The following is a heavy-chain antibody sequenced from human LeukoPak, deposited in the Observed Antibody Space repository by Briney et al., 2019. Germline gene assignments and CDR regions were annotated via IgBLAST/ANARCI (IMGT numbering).Heavy chain of an antibody. D-gene: IGHD5-18*01. CDR2: ISGSGGST. CDR1: GFTFSSYA. Sequence: GGSLRLSCGASGFTFSSYAMGWVRQAPGKGLEWVSAISGSGGSTYYADSVKGRFTISRDNSKNTLYLQMNSLRAEDTAVYYCAKCVDGYSYGIDYWGQGTLVTVSS. J-gene: IGHJ4*02. V-gene: IGHV3-23*01. CDR3: AKCVDGYSYGIDY.